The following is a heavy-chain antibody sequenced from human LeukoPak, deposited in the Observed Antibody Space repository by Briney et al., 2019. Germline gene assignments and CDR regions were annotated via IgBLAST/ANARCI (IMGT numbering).Heavy chain of an antibody. CDR3: GKEIRLYFFVSGAAFDH. J-gene: IGHJ4*02. CDR2: ISWDGGTT. V-gene: IGHV3-43*01. CDR1: GFTFDDYS. D-gene: IGHD3-10*01. Sequence: GGSLRLSCAASGFTFDDYSMHWVRQAPGKGLEWVSLISWDGGTTYYADSVKGRFTISRDNSKNSLYLQMNSLRTEDTALYYCGKEIRLYFFVSGAAFDHRGQGTLVTVSS.